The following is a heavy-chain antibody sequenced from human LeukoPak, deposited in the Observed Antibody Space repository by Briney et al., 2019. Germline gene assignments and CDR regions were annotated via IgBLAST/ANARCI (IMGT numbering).Heavy chain of an antibody. D-gene: IGHD2-2*01. CDR1: GGSISSGGYY. CDR3: ARDRSTSCYHFDY. Sequence: SQTLSLTCTVSGGSISSGGYYWSWIRQHPGKGLEWIGYIYYSGSTYYNPSPKSRVTISVDTSKNQFSLKLSSVTAADTAVYYCARDRSTSCYHFDYWGQGTLVTVSS. J-gene: IGHJ4*02. V-gene: IGHV4-31*03. CDR2: IYYSGST.